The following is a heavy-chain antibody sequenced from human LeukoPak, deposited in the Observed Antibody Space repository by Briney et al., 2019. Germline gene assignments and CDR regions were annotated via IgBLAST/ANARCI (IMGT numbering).Heavy chain of an antibody. CDR1: GYTFTGYY. J-gene: IGHJ6*02. D-gene: IGHD3-22*01. CDR3: ARDKYYYDSSGYYYYYGMDV. V-gene: IGHV1-2*04. CDR2: IIPNSGGT. Sequence: ASVKVSCKASGYTFTGYYMHWVRQAPGQGLEWMGWIIPNSGGTNYAQKFQGWVTMTRDTSISTAYMELSRLRSDDTAVYYCARDKYYYDSSGYYYYYGMDVWGQGTTVTVSS.